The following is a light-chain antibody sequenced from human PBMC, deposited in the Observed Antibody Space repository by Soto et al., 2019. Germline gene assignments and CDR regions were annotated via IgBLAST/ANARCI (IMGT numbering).Light chain of an antibody. J-gene: IGKJ4*01. V-gene: IGKV1-9*01. CDR3: QQLNSYPLT. CDR1: QGISSY. CDR2: AAS. Sequence: DIQLTQSPSFLSASLGDRVTITCLASQGISSYLAWYQQKPGKAPKLLIYAASTLQSGVPSRLSGSGSGTEFTLTISSLQPEDFATYYCQQLNSYPLTFGGGTKVDIK.